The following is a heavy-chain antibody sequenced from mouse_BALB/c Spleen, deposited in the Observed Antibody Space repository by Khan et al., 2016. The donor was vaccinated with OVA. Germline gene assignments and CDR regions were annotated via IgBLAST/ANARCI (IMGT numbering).Heavy chain of an antibody. J-gene: IGHJ3*01. V-gene: IGHV1S136*01. CDR3: APVGTSYVSFAY. D-gene: IGHD1-1*01. CDR2: IYPFNDDT. Sequence: VQLKQSGPELVKPGASVKMSCKAAGYTFTSYVMHWVKQKPGLGLEWIGYIYPFNDDTKYNEKFIGKATLTSDKSSSTAYMELSSLTSEDSAVYYCAPVGTSYVSFAYWGQGTLVTVSA. CDR1: GYTFTSYV.